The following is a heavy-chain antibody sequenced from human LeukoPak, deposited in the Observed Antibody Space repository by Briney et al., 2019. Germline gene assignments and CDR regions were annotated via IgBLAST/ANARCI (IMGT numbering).Heavy chain of an antibody. Sequence: GGSLRLSCAASGFTFSSYEMNWVRQAPGKGLEWVSYISSSGSTIYYADSVKGRFTISRGNAKNSLYLQMNSLRAEDTAVYYCARGGRDPTYYYDSSGYYLFDYWGQGTLVTVSS. D-gene: IGHD3-22*01. V-gene: IGHV3-48*03. CDR2: ISSSGSTI. CDR1: GFTFSSYE. J-gene: IGHJ4*02. CDR3: ARGGRDPTYYYDSSGYYLFDY.